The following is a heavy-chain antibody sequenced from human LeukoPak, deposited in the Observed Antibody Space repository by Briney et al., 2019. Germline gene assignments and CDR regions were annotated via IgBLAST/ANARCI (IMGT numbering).Heavy chain of an antibody. Sequence: GGSLRLSCAASGFTFDDYAMHWVRQAPGKGLEWVSGISWNSGCIGCADSVKGRFTISRDNAKNSLYLQMSSLRAEDTALYYCAKDMTYPNLDSSSWYDSWGQGTLVTVSS. CDR2: ISWNSGCI. D-gene: IGHD6-13*01. V-gene: IGHV3-9*01. CDR3: AKDMTYPNLDSSSWYDS. J-gene: IGHJ5*01. CDR1: GFTFDDYA.